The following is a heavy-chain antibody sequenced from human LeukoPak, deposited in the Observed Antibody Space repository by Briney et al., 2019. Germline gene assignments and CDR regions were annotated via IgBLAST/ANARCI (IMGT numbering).Heavy chain of an antibody. Sequence: SETLSLTCTVSGDSISSGDYYWSWIRQPAGKGLEWIGRISSSGSTNYNPSLKSRVTISVDTSKNQFSLKLSSVTAADTAVYYCARDRNLYYYYYMDVWGKGTTVTISS. V-gene: IGHV4-61*02. CDR3: ARDRNLYYYYYMDV. D-gene: IGHD1-14*01. CDR2: ISSSGST. CDR1: GDSISSGDYY. J-gene: IGHJ6*03.